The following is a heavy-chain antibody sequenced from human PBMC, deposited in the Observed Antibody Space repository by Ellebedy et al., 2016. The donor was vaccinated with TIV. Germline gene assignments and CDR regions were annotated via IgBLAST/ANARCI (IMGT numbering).Heavy chain of an antibody. CDR2: IYGGGTI. CDR1: GFTVSSNF. Sequence: PGGSLRLSCAASGFTVSSNFMTWVRQAPGKGLEWVSVIYGGGTIRYADSVKGRFTISRDNSKNTVDLQMNSLRAEDTDVYYCARPTVPATICGACGMDVWGQGTTVIVSS. CDR3: ARPTVPATICGACGMDV. D-gene: IGHD2-2*01. V-gene: IGHV3-53*01. J-gene: IGHJ6*02.